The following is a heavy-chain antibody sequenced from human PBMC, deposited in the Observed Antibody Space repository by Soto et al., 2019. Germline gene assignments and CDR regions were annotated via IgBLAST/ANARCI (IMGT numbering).Heavy chain of an antibody. V-gene: IGHV3-30-3*01. D-gene: IGHD6-19*01. CDR2: IPYDGSNK. CDR1: GFTFSSYA. CDR3: ASSSGWYYGMDV. J-gene: IGHJ6*02. Sequence: GGSLRLSCAASGFTFSSYAMHWVRQAPGKGLEWVAVIPYDGSNKYYADSVKGRFTISRDNSKNTLYLQMNSLRAEDTAVYYCASSSGWYYGMDVWGQGTTVTVSS.